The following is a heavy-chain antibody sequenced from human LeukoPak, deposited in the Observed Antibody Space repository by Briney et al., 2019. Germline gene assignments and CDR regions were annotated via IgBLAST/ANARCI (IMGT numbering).Heavy chain of an antibody. CDR2: IYTSGST. Sequence: SETLSLTCTVSGGSISSYYWSWIRQPAGKGLEWIGRIYTSGSTNYNPSLKSRVTISVDKSKNQFSLKLSSVTAADTAVYYCAXXLSFYSGSYYNYYYYYMDVWGKGTTVTVSS. V-gene: IGHV4-4*07. CDR3: AXXLSFYSGSYYNYYYYYMDV. J-gene: IGHJ6*03. CDR1: GGSISSYY. D-gene: IGHD1-26*01.